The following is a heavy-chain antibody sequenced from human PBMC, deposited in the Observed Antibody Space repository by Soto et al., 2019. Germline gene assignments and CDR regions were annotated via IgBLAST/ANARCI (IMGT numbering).Heavy chain of an antibody. Sequence: EVQLVESGGGLVQPGGSLRLSCAASGFTFGTYWMTWVRQPPGKGLECVADIKPDGSERYYVDSVKGRFTISRDNAKNSLYLHMNSLRADDTAVYYCATDLNWEHYWGQGTLVTVSS. CDR3: ATDLNWEHY. CDR2: IKPDGSER. D-gene: IGHD7-27*01. V-gene: IGHV3-7*04. J-gene: IGHJ4*02. CDR1: GFTFGTYW.